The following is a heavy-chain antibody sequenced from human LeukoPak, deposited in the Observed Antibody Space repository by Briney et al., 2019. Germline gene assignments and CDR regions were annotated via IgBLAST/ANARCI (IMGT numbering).Heavy chain of an antibody. D-gene: IGHD3-3*01. J-gene: IGHJ3*02. CDR2: IYYSGST. Sequence: SETLSLTCTVSGGSISSSSYYWGWIRQPPGKGLEWIGSIYYSGSTYYNPSLKSRATISAGTSKNQLSLKLSSVTAADTAVYYCARLFGSGYLGVFHIWGQGTMVTVSS. CDR3: ARLFGSGYLGVFHI. CDR1: GGSISSSSYY. V-gene: IGHV4-39*07.